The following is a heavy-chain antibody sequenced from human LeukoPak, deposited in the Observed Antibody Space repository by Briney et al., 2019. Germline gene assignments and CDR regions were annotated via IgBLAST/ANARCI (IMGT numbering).Heavy chain of an antibody. CDR3: AREFDDYGWGSYRYPILDY. Sequence: PGGSLRLSCAASGFTFSSYWMSWVRQAPGKGLEWVANIKQDGSEKYYVDSVKGRFTISRDNAKNSLYLQMNSLRAEDTAVYYCAREFDDYGWGSYRYPILDYWGQGTLVTVSS. J-gene: IGHJ4*02. CDR1: GFTFSSYW. CDR2: IKQDGSEK. D-gene: IGHD3-16*02. V-gene: IGHV3-7*03.